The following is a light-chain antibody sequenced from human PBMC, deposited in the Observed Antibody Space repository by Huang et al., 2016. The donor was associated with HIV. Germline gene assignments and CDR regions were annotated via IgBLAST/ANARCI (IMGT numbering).Light chain of an antibody. V-gene: IGKV3-15*01. CDR2: GAS. J-gene: IGKJ2*01. CDR1: QTIGNN. Sequence: EIVMTQSPATLSVSAGERATLSCRAGQTIGNNLAWYQQRPGQATSLLFYGASTRTTGGPARCSGTGSETECNLTISSLQPDDFGIYYCQHHNNWPPYTFGQGTRLEIK. CDR3: QHHNNWPPYT.